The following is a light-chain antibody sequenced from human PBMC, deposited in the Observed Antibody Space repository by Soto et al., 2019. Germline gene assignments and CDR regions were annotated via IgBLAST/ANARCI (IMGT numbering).Light chain of an antibody. V-gene: IGKV3-11*01. J-gene: IGKJ1*01. Sequence: EIVLTQSPATLSLSPGERATLSCRASQSVSSYLAWYQQKPGQAPRLLIYDASNRATGIPARFSGSGSGTDCTLTISSLEPEDFAVYYCQQRSNWPPGWTFGQGTKGEIK. CDR2: DAS. CDR3: QQRSNWPPGWT. CDR1: QSVSSY.